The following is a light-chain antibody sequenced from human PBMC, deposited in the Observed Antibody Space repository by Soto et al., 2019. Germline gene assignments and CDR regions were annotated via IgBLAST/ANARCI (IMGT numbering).Light chain of an antibody. CDR1: TIDVDSSNY. CDR2: DVS. J-gene: IGLJ1*01. V-gene: IGLV2-11*01. Sequence: QSVLTQPRSVSGSPGQSVTISCTGPTIDVDSSNYVSWYQQHPGKAPKLMIYDVSERPSGVPDRFSGSKSGSTASLTISGLQAEVKADYYCCSYATTFYVFGSGTKVTVL. CDR3: CSYATTFYV.